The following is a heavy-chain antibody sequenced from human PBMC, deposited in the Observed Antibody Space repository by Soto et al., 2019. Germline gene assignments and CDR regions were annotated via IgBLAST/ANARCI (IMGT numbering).Heavy chain of an antibody. V-gene: IGHV4-39*01. Sequence: SETLSLTCTVSGGSISSSSYYWGWIRQPPGKGLEWIGSIYYSGSTYYNPSLKSRVTISVDTSKNQFSLKLSSVTAADTAVYYCARRYCTNGVCVKNWFDPWGQGTLVTVSS. D-gene: IGHD2-8*01. J-gene: IGHJ5*02. CDR2: IYYSGST. CDR3: ARRYCTNGVCVKNWFDP. CDR1: GGSISSSSYY.